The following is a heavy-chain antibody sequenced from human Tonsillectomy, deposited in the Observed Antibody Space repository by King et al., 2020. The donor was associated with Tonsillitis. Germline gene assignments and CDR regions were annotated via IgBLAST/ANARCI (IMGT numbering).Heavy chain of an antibody. J-gene: IGHJ6*02. D-gene: IGHD3-16*01. V-gene: IGHV3-21*01. CDR2: ISSSSSYI. CDR1: GFTFSSYS. Sequence: VQLVESGGGLVKPGGSLRLSCAASGFTFSSYSINWVRQAPGKGLEWVSSISSSSSYIQYADSVKGRFTISRDNAKNSLYLQMNSLRAEDTAVYYCAREGYYAYYYYGMDVWGQGTMVTVSS. CDR3: AREGYYAYYYYGMDV.